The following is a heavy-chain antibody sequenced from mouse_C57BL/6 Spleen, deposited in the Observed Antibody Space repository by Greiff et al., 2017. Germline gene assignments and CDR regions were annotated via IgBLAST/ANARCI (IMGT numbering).Heavy chain of an antibody. CDR2: IDPSDSYT. CDR3: ARSWYYGSPLDY. CDR1: GYTFTSYW. Sequence: QVQLQQPGAELVKPGASVKLSCKASGYTFTSYWMQWVKQRPGQGLEWIGEIDPSDSYTNYNQKFKGKATLTVDTSSSTAYMQLSSLTSEDSAVYYCARSWYYGSPLDYWGQGTTLTVSS. V-gene: IGHV1-50*01. D-gene: IGHD1-1*01. J-gene: IGHJ2*01.